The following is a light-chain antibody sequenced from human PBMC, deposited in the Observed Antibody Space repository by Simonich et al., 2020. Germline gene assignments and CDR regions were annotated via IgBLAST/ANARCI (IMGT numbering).Light chain of an antibody. CDR2: EGR. CDR1: SSDVGSYNL. Sequence: QSALTQPASVSGSPGQSIPISCTGTSSDVGSYNLVSWYEQHPGKAPKLMIYEGRKRPSGVSNRFAGSKSGNTASLIISGLQAEDEADYYCCSYAGSSTLVFGGGTKLTVL. J-gene: IGLJ2*01. V-gene: IGLV2-23*01. CDR3: CSYAGSSTLV.